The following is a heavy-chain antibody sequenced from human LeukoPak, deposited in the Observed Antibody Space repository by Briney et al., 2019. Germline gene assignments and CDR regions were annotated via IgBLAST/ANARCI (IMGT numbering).Heavy chain of an antibody. CDR3: ARHGRAGGDY. V-gene: IGHV4-59*08. Sequence: ASETLSLTCTVSGASISSYYWTWIRQPPGKGLEWIGYIYYSGSTNYNPSLQSRVTISVDTSKNQFSLKLTSVTAADTAVYYCARHGRAGGDYWGQGILVTVSS. J-gene: IGHJ4*02. CDR1: GASISSYY. CDR2: IYYSGST. D-gene: IGHD6-13*01.